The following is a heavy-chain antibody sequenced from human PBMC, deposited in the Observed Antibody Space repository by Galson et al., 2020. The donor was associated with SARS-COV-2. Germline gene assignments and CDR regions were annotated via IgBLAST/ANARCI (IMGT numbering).Heavy chain of an antibody. CDR2: IRGSGGST. J-gene: IGHJ4*02. CDR1: GFTFSSYA. CDR3: AKVGGGYSGYDTYFDY. Sequence: GGSLRLSCAASGFTFSSYAMSWVRQAPGKGLEWVSAIRGSGGSTYSADSVKGRFTISRDNSKNTLYLQMNSLRAEDTAVYYCAKVGGGYSGYDTYFDYWGQGTLVTVSS. V-gene: IGHV3-23*01. D-gene: IGHD5-12*01.